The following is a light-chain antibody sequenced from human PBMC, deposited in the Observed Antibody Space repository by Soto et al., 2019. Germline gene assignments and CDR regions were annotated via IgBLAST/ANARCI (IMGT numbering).Light chain of an antibody. V-gene: IGKV1-5*01. J-gene: IGKJ1*01. CDR3: QQYNTYAT. CDR2: DAS. CDR1: QSISKW. Sequence: DIQMTQSPSTLSASVGDRVTITCRASQSISKWLAGYQQKPGKAPKILIYDASTLESGVPSRFSGSGSGTESTLSISSLQPDDVTTYYCQQYNTYATFGQGTKVEIK.